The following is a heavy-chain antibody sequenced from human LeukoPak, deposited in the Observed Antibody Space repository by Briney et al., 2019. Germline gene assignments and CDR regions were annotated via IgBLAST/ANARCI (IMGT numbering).Heavy chain of an antibody. CDR3: AKDVVPAAIDGYGLDV. V-gene: IGHV3-30*18. CDR2: IAYDGGNK. D-gene: IGHD2-2*01. J-gene: IGHJ6*02. CDR1: GFTFSSDG. Sequence: PGGSLRLSCAASGFTFSSDGMHWVRQAPGKELEWGAIIAYDGGNKYYADSVKGRFTISRDNSKNTLYLQMNSLRAEDTAVYYCAKDVVPAAIDGYGLDVWGQGTTATVSS.